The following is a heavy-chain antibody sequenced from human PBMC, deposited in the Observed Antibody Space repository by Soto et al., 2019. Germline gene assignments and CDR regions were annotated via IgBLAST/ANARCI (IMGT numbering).Heavy chain of an antibody. D-gene: IGHD5-18*01. J-gene: IGHJ4*02. CDR2: ITRDGSST. V-gene: IGHV3-74*01. CDR3: AIGANGYYYFDY. CDR1: GFSLSDYW. Sequence: EVQLVESGGGLVQPGGSLRLSCAASGFSLSDYWMHWVRQAPGEGLVWLSRITRDGSSTNYADSVKGRFTISRDNAKNTLYLQVNSLRGEDTVVYFRAIGANGYYYFDYWGEGTLVTVSS.